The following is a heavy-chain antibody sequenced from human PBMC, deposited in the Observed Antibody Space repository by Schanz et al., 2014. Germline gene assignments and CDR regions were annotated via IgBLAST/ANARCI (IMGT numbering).Heavy chain of an antibody. CDR3: AKGRFGELSAFDI. V-gene: IGHV3-23*01. CDR2: IGVDGTTT. J-gene: IGHJ3*02. D-gene: IGHD3-10*01. CDR1: GFAFSSYG. Sequence: EVQLLESGGGLVQPGGSLRLSCLASGFAFSSYGMNWLRQAPGMGLEWVSVIGVDGTTTYYADSVKGRFTISRDNSKNTLYLQMNSLRAEDTAVYYCAKGRFGELSAFDIWGRGTMVTVSS.